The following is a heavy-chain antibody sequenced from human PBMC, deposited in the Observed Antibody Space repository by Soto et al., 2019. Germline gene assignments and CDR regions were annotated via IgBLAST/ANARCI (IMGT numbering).Heavy chain of an antibody. D-gene: IGHD2-15*01. V-gene: IGHV3-64D*06. CDR2: ITSGGDST. J-gene: IGHJ4*01. CDR3: VKGNQLLRYYFEF. CDR1: GFTFSNYA. Sequence: QTGGSLRLSCSVSGFTFSNYAMHWVRQAPGKGLEYVSGITSGGDSTWHADSVKDRFTISRDNSKNTLFLQMSSLRVEDTAIYFCVKGNQLLRYYFEFWGPGTLVTVS.